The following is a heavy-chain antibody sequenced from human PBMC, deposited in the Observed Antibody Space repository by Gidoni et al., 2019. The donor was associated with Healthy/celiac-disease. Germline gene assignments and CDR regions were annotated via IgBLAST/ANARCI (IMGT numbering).Heavy chain of an antibody. CDR3: ARESSRLGGAFDI. Sequence: EVQLVESGGGLVQPGGSLRLSCAASGFTFSSYDMHWVRQATGKGLEWVSAIGTAGDTYYPGSVKGRFTISRENAKNSLYIQMNSLRAGDTAVYYCARESSRLGGAFDIWGQGTMVTVSS. CDR2: IGTAGDT. CDR1: GFTFSSYD. J-gene: IGHJ3*02. D-gene: IGHD3-16*01. V-gene: IGHV3-13*01.